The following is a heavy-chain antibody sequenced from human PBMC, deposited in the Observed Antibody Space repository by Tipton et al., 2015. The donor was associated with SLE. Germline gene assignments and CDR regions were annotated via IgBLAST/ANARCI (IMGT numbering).Heavy chain of an antibody. D-gene: IGHD1-26*01. CDR2: IYYSGST. V-gene: IGHV4-59*01. J-gene: IGHJ4*02. CDR1: GGSISSYY. CDR3: ARGRLAVGATTGFDY. Sequence: LRLSCTVSGGSISSYYWSWFRQPPGKGLEWIGYIYYSGSTNYNPSLKSRVTISVDTSKNQFSLKLSSVTAADTAGDYCARGRLAVGATTGFDYWGQGTLVTVSS.